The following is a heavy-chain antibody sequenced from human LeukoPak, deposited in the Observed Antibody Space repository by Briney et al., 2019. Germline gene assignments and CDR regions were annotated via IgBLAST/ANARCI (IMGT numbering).Heavy chain of an antibody. J-gene: IGHJ4*02. CDR3: AREFNVIGNFDY. CDR1: GFTFSRFS. Sequence: GGPLRLSCSTSGFTFSRFSMRWGRQAPGKGLEWVASIYLSGNFIIYADSVKGRFTISRDNANNSVYLQMSSLTVDDTAVYYCAREFNVIGNFDYWGQGTLVTVSS. D-gene: IGHD3-10*01. CDR2: IYLSGNFI. V-gene: IGHV3-21*01.